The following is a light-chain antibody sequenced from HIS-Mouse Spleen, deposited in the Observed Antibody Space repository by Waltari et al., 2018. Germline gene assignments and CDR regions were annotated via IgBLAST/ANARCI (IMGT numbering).Light chain of an antibody. Sequence: DIQMTQSPSSLSASVGDRVTITCRASQSISSYLNWYQQKPGKAPKILIYAASSVQSGVPSRFSGSGSGTDFTLTISSLQPEDFATYYCQQSYSTPRTFGQGTKLEIK. V-gene: IGKV1-39*01. CDR2: AAS. CDR1: QSISSY. J-gene: IGKJ2*01. CDR3: QQSYSTPRT.